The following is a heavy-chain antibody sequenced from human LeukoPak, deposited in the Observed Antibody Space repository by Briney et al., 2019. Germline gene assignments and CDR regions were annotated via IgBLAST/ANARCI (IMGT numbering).Heavy chain of an antibody. D-gene: IGHD3-3*01. CDR2: ISGDGGST. CDR3: AKDLNENPLWEWLSGT. CDR1: GFTFDDYA. V-gene: IGHV3-43*02. J-gene: IGHJ5*02. Sequence: PGGSLRLSCAASGFTFDDYAMHWVRQAPGKGLEWVSLISGDGGSTYYADSVKGRFTISRDNSKNSLYLQMNSLRIEDTALYYCAKDLNENPLWEWLSGTWGQGALVTVSS.